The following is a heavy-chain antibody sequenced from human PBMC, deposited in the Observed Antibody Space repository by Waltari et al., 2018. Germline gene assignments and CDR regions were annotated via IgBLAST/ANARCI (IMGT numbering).Heavy chain of an antibody. Sequence: EVQLLESGGGLVLPGGSLRLSCAASSFTFKTYAISWVRQAPGKGLEWVSSISAGGERTYYAESVKGRFNITRDNSKNTLYLQMNSLRVEDTAVYYCANYDCGNYCFRSAFDVWGQGTMVNVSS. CDR1: SFTFKTYA. J-gene: IGHJ3*01. V-gene: IGHV3-23*01. CDR3: ANYDCGNYCFRSAFDV. D-gene: IGHD3-16*01. CDR2: ISAGGERT.